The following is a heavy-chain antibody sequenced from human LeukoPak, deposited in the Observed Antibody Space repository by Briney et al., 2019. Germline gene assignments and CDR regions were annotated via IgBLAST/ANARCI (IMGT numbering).Heavy chain of an antibody. Sequence: GGSLRLSCAASGFTFSSYAMHWVRQAPGKGLEWVAVISYDGSNKYYADSVKGRFTISRDNSRNTLYLQMNSLRAEDTAAYYCARDTEFWSGYYDYWGQGTLVTVSS. CDR3: ARDTEFWSGYYDY. J-gene: IGHJ4*02. V-gene: IGHV3-30*04. CDR2: ISYDGSNK. CDR1: GFTFSSYA. D-gene: IGHD3-3*01.